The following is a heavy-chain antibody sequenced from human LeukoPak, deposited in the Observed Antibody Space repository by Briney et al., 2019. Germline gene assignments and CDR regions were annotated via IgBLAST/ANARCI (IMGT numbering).Heavy chain of an antibody. J-gene: IGHJ4*02. V-gene: IGHV4-59*11. Sequence: SETLSLTCTVSGGSISSHYWSWIRQPPGKGLEWIGYICYSGSANYNPSLKSRVTISVDTSKNQFSLKLSSVTAADTAVYYCARAIIAEAGSGGFDYWGQGTLVTVSS. CDR2: ICYSGSA. CDR1: GGSISSHY. CDR3: ARAIIAEAGSGGFDY. D-gene: IGHD6-13*01.